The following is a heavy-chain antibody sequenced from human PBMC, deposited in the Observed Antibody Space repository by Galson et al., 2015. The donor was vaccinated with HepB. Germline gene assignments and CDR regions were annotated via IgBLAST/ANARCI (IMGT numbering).Heavy chain of an antibody. D-gene: IGHD3-16*01. Sequence: SLRLSCAASGFTFSSYAMHWVRQAPGKGLEYVSAISSNGGSTYYADSVKGRFTISRDNSKNTLYLQMSSLRAEDTAVYYCVKDLYSDHRFCMFDYWCQGTLVTVSS. CDR1: GFTFSSYA. CDR3: VKDLYSDHRFCMFDY. V-gene: IGHV3-64D*06. CDR2: ISSNGGST. J-gene: IGHJ4*02.